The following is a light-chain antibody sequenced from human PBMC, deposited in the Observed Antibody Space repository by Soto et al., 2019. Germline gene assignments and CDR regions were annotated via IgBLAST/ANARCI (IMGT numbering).Light chain of an antibody. J-gene: IGKJ5*01. V-gene: IGKV3-11*01. Sequence: DIGLTQSNELLYWSPGERATKSSRASQSVSNFLAWYQQKPGQAPRLLIYDASNRATGIPVRFSGSGSGTDFTLSISSLEPEDFGLYSCQQRSDLFTVEHGARLAIK. CDR2: DAS. CDR3: QQRSDLFT. CDR1: QSVSNF.